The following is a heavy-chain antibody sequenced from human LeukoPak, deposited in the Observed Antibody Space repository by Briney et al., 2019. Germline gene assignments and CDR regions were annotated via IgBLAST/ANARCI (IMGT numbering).Heavy chain of an antibody. CDR2: IKDDGTEK. V-gene: IGHV3-7*01. J-gene: IGHJ4*02. CDR3: ASKGRVPAAIVGFDY. Sequence: GGSLRLSCAASGFTFSSSWMSWVRQAPGKGLERVANIKDDGTEKHYVDSLRGRFTISRDNSKDSLYLQINSLRAEDTAVYYCASKGRVPAAIVGFDYWGQGTLVTVSS. D-gene: IGHD2-2*02. CDR1: GFTFSSSW.